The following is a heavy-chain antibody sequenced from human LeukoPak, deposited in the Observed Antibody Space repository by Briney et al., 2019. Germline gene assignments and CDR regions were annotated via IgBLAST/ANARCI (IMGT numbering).Heavy chain of an antibody. V-gene: IGHV3-33*08. CDR2: IWYDGSNK. CDR3: ARDYRDYVWGSYRPNYYFDY. CDR1: GFTFSSYG. Sequence: PAGSLRLSCAASGFTFSSYGMHWVRQAPGKGLEWVAVIWYDGSNKYYADSVKGRFTISRDNSKNTLYLQMNSLRAEDTAVYYCARDYRDYVWGSYRPNYYFDYWGQGTLVTVSS. D-gene: IGHD3-16*02. J-gene: IGHJ4*02.